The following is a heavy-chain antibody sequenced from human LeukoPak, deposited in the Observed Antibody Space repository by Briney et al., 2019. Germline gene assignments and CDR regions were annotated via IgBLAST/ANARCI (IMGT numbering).Heavy chain of an antibody. J-gene: IGHJ4*02. V-gene: IGHV1-69*06. CDR1: GGTFSSYA. CDR3: ATPGASSGWYPFDY. Sequence: GASVKVSCKASGGTFSSYAISWVRQAPGQGLEWMGGIIPIFGTAIYAQKFQGRVTMTEDTSTDTAYMELSSLRSEDTAVYYCATPGASSGWYPFDYWGQGTLVTVSS. CDR2: IIPIFGTA. D-gene: IGHD6-19*01.